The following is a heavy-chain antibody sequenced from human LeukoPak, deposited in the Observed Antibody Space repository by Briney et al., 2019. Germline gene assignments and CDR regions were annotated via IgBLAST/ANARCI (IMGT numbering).Heavy chain of an antibody. V-gene: IGHV4-59*01. CDR2: IYYSGST. Sequence: SETLSLTCTVSGGSISSYYWSWIRQPPGKGLEWIGYIYYSGSTNYNPSLTSGVTISVDTSKNQFSLKLSSVTAADTAVYYCARHAAAYDYWGQGTLVTVSS. D-gene: IGHD6-13*01. CDR3: ARHAAAYDY. CDR1: GGSISSYY. J-gene: IGHJ4*02.